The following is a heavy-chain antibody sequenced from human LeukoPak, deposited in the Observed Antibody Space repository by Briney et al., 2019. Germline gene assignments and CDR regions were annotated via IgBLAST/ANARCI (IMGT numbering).Heavy chain of an antibody. J-gene: IGHJ4*02. CDR1: GGSISNPNYY. V-gene: IGHV4-39*07. D-gene: IGHD3-9*01. Sequence: SETLSLTCTVSGGSISNPNYYWGWIRQPPGKGLAWIGSIYYSGSPYYNPSLKSRVTISVDTSKNQFSLKLSSVTAADTAVYYCARARPWFYFDYWGQGSLVTVSS. CDR2: IYYSGSP. CDR3: ARARPWFYFDY.